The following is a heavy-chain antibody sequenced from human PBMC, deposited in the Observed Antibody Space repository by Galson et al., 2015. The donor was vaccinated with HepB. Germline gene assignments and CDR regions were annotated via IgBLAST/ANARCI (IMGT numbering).Heavy chain of an antibody. V-gene: IGHV2-70*04. Sequence: PALVKPTQTLTLTCTFSGFSLSTSGMRVSWIRQPPGKALEWLARIDWDDDKFYSTSLKTRLTISKDTSKNQVVLTMTNMDPVDTATYYCARIGYYYDSSGYYYDYWGQGTLVTVSS. CDR1: GFSLSTSGMR. CDR3: ARIGYYYDSSGYYYDY. D-gene: IGHD3-22*01. CDR2: IDWDDDK. J-gene: IGHJ4*02.